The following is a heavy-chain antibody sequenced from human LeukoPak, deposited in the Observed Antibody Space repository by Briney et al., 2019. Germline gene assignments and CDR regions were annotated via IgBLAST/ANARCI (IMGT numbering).Heavy chain of an antibody. Sequence: SETLSLTCIVSGGSISGSNYYWGWIRQPPGMGLEWIGSIFYSGRTYFNPSLKSRVTISVDTSKNQFSLRLGSVTAADTAVYYCARHEEEDGYNAKTLDYWGQGALVTVSS. J-gene: IGHJ4*02. CDR2: IFYSGRT. D-gene: IGHD5-24*01. CDR3: ARHEEEDGYNAKTLDY. CDR1: GGSISGSNYY. V-gene: IGHV4-39*01.